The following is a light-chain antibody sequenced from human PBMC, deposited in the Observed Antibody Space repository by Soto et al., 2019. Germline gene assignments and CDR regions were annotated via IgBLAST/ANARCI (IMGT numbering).Light chain of an antibody. CDR2: EVT. Sequence: QSALTQPASVSGSPGQSITISCTGTSSDVGGYNFVSWYQQHPDKAPKLMVYEVTKRTSGVSERFSGSKSGNTASLTISGLQDEDEADYYCSSYTSRDTRVFGTGTKVTVL. V-gene: IGLV2-14*01. J-gene: IGLJ1*01. CDR3: SSYTSRDTRV. CDR1: SSDVGGYNF.